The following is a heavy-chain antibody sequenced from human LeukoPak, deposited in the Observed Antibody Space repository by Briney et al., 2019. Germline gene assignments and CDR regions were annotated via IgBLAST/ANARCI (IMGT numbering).Heavy chain of an antibody. CDR3: ARDRGTNGINDRGYFDY. CDR1: GFTFSSYG. CDR2: IRYDGSNK. J-gene: IGHJ4*02. D-gene: IGHD1-1*01. V-gene: IGHV3-30*02. Sequence: GGSLRLSCAASGFTFSSYGMHWVRQAPGKGLEWVAFIRYDGSNKYYADSVKGRFTISRDNSKNTLYLQMNSLRAEDTAVHYCARDRGTNGINDRGYFDYWGQGTLVTVSS.